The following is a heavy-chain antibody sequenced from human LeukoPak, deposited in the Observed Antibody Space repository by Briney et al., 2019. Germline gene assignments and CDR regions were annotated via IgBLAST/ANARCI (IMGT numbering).Heavy chain of an antibody. J-gene: IGHJ5*02. V-gene: IGHV1-24*01. D-gene: IGHD2-15*01. Sequence: ASVKVSCKVPRYTLSELSMHWVRQAPGKGLEWMGGFDPEHGETFYAQKFQGRVTMTEDTSADTAYMELSSLRSEDTALYYCARGPSAYCSGGSCYSGSAWFDPWGQGTLVTVSS. CDR3: ARGPSAYCSGGSCYSGSAWFDP. CDR2: FDPEHGET. CDR1: RYTLSELS.